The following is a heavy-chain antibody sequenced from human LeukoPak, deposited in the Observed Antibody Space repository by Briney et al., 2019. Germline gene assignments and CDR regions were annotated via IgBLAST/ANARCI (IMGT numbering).Heavy chain of an antibody. J-gene: IGHJ3*02. CDR2: IYYSGST. V-gene: IGHV4-59*01. Sequence: SETLSLTCTVSGGSLSSYYWSWIRQPPGKGLEWIGYIYYSGSTNYNPSLKGRVTISRDTSKNQFSLKLSSVTAADTAVYYCARVLVYYDIWGQGTMVTVSS. D-gene: IGHD3-3*01. CDR3: ARVLVYYDI. CDR1: GGSLSSYY.